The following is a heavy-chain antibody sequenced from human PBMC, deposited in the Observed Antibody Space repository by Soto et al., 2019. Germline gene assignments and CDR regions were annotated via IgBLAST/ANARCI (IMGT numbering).Heavy chain of an antibody. J-gene: IGHJ5*02. D-gene: IGHD6-6*01. CDR2: ISGSGGTT. V-gene: IGHV3-23*01. Sequence: EVQLLESGGVLVQPGGSLRLSCAASGFTFSNYAMSWVRQAPGKGLEWVSIISGSGGTTYHADSVKDRFTISRDNSKNTLSLQMNSLRAEDTAVYYCAKGVAVGFHFGSSTDRGFDPWGHGTLVTVSS. CDR1: GFTFSNYA. CDR3: AKGVAVGFHFGSSTDRGFDP.